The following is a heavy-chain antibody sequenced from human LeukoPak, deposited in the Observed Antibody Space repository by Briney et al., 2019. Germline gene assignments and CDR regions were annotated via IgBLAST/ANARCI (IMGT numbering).Heavy chain of an antibody. CDR1: GGSISSYY. CDR3: ARLWSGSYVDY. V-gene: IGHV4-59*08. J-gene: IGHJ4*02. D-gene: IGHD3-3*01. Sequence: SETLTLTCTVSGGSISSYYWSWIRQPPGKGLEWVGYIYYSGSTNYNPSLKSRVTISVDTSKNQFSLKLSSVTAADTAVYYCARLWSGSYVDYWGQGTLVTVSS. CDR2: IYYSGST.